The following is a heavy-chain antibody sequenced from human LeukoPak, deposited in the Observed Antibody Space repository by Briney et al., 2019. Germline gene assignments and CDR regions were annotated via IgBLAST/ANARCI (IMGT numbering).Heavy chain of an antibody. CDR2: IISIFGAA. D-gene: IGHD3-22*01. V-gene: IGHV1-69*06. CDR3: AAGGYDSNLYYYYMDV. CDR1: GGTFSSYA. J-gene: IGHJ6*03. Sequence: SVKVSCKASGGTFSSYAISWVRQAPGQGLEWMGGIISIFGAANYAQKFQGRVTITADKSTSTAYMEVSSLRSEDTAVYYCAAGGYDSNLYYYYMDVWGKGTTVTVSS.